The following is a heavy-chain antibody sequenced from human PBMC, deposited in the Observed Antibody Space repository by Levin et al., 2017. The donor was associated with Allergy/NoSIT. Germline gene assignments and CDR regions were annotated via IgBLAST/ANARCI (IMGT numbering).Heavy chain of an antibody. CDR2: IKSKTHGGTA. D-gene: IGHD1-14*01. Sequence: GGSLRLSCAASGFSFGGRWMSWVRQAPGKGLEWVGRIKSKTHGGTADYAAPVSGRFSISRDDSKDTVYLQMNSLKTEDTAVYYCIREPHSDYWGRGALVTVSS. CDR1: GFSFGGRW. CDR3: IREPHSDY. V-gene: IGHV3-15*01. J-gene: IGHJ4*02.